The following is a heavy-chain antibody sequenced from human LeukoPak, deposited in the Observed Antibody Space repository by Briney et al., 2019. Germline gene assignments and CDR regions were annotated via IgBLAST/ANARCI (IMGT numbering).Heavy chain of an antibody. CDR1: GFTFSSYA. V-gene: IGHV3-30-3*01. Sequence: GGSLRLSCAASGFTFSSYAMHWVRQAPGKGLEWVAVISYDGSNKYYADSVKGRFTISRDNSKNTLYLQMNSLRAEDTAVYYCAGQYSSSWYGVFDYWGQGTLVTVSS. J-gene: IGHJ4*02. CDR2: ISYDGSNK. CDR3: AGQYSSSWYGVFDY. D-gene: IGHD6-13*01.